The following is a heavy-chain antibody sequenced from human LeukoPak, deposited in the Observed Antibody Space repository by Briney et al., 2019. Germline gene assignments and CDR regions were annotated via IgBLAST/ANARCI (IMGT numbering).Heavy chain of an antibody. CDR3: AKDISIAVAGTFDY. V-gene: IGHV4-59*01. J-gene: IGHJ4*02. CDR2: IYYSGST. Sequence: SETLSLTCTVSGGSISSYYWSWIRQPPGKGLEWIGYIYYSGSTNYNPSLKSRVTISVDTSKNQFSLKLSSVTAADTAVYYCAKDISIAVAGTFDYWGQGTLVTVSS. D-gene: IGHD6-19*01. CDR1: GGSISSYY.